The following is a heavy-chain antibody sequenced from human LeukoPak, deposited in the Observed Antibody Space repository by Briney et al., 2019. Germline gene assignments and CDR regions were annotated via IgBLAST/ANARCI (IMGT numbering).Heavy chain of an antibody. Sequence: GGSLRLSCAASGFTFSSYWMSWVRQAPGKGLEWVANIKQDGSEKYYVDSVKGRFTISRDNAKNSLYLQMNSLRAEDTAVYYRARDHYGDYVYYYYGMDVWGQGTTVTVSS. CDR2: IKQDGSEK. D-gene: IGHD4-17*01. V-gene: IGHV3-7*01. J-gene: IGHJ6*02. CDR3: ARDHYGDYVYYYYGMDV. CDR1: GFTFSSYW.